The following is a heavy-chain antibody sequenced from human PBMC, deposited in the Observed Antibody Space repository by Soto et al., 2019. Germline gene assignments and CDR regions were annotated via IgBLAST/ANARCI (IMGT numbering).Heavy chain of an antibody. CDR1: GGTFSSYA. D-gene: IGHD3-10*01. Sequence: SVKVSCKASGGTFSSYAISWVRQAPGQGLEWMGGIIPIFGTANYAQKFQGRVTITADESTSTAYMELSSLRSEDTAVYYCASRHGSGSWYFDYWGQGTLVTVSS. V-gene: IGHV1-69*13. CDR2: IIPIFGTA. CDR3: ASRHGSGSWYFDY. J-gene: IGHJ4*02.